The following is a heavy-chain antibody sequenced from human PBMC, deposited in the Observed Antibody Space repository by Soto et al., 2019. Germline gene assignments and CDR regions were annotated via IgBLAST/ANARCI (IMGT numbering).Heavy chain of an antibody. D-gene: IGHD3-22*01. CDR2: IYSGGTT. V-gene: IGHV3-66*01. J-gene: IGHJ5*02. CDR1: GFTVSSNY. Sequence: EVQLVESGGGLVQPGGSLRLSCAASGFTVSSNYMSWVRQAPGKGLEWVSVIYSGGTTYYADSVKGRFTISRDNSKNTLYLKMNSLRAADTAVYYCARNGDSSDYRGWFDPWGQGTLVPVSS. CDR3: ARNGDSSDYRGWFDP.